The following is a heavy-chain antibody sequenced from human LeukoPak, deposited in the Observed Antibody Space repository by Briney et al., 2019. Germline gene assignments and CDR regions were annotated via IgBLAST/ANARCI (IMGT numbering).Heavy chain of an antibody. CDR1: GYTFTSYG. Sequence: ASVNVSCKASGYTFTSYGISWVRQAPGQGLEWMGWISAYNGNTNYAQRLQGTVTMTTDTSTSTAYMELRSLRSDDSAVYYCARGGTPTTVTTYSAFDIWGQGTMVTVSS. D-gene: IGHD4-11*01. CDR2: ISAYNGNT. CDR3: ARGGTPTTVTTYSAFDI. V-gene: IGHV1-18*01. J-gene: IGHJ3*02.